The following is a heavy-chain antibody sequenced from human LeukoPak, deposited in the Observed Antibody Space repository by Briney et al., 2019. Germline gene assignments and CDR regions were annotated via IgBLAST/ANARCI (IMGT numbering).Heavy chain of an antibody. CDR3: ARLDYYDSSGYDLDY. D-gene: IGHD3-22*01. CDR1: GGSISSSSYY. V-gene: IGHV4-39*01. J-gene: IGHJ4*02. Sequence: SETLSLTCTVSGGSISSSSYYWGWIRQPPGKGLEWIGSIYYSGSTYYNPSLKSRVTISVDTSKNQFSLKLSSVTAADTAVYYCARLDYYDSSGYDLDYWGQGTLVTVSS. CDR2: IYYSGST.